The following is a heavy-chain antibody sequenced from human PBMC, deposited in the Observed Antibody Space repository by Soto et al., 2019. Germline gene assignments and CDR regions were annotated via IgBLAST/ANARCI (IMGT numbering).Heavy chain of an antibody. CDR3: ARGGIAAAAPPDY. CDR2: IYYSGST. CDR1: GGSISSGGYY. Sequence: QVQLQESGPGLVKPSQTLSLTCTVSGGSISSGGYYWSWIRQHPGKGLEWIGSIYYSGSTYYNPSLKSRVTISVDTSKNQFSLKLSAVTAADTAVYYCARGGIAAAAPPDYWGQGTLVTVSS. D-gene: IGHD6-13*01. V-gene: IGHV4-31*03. J-gene: IGHJ4*02.